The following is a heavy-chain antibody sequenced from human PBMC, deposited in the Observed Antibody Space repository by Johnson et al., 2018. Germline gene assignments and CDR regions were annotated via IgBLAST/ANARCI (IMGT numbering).Heavy chain of an antibody. CDR1: GFTYSRYW. CDR2: IKQEGREM. CDR3: VRFPGIVVTGTHSGAEYFQH. J-gene: IGHJ1*01. V-gene: IGHV3-7*01. D-gene: IGHD6-19*01. Sequence: EVQLLEAGGGLVQPGGSLRLSCAASGFTYSRYWMSWVRQAPGKGLEWVDNIKQEGREMSFVDSVKGRFILSRDNAKNSLYLKMNSLRAEDTAVYYCVRFPGIVVTGTHSGAEYFQHWGQGTLVTVSS.